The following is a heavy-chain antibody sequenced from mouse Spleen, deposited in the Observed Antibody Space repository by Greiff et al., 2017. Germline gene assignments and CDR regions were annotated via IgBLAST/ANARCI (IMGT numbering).Heavy chain of an antibody. CDR1: GFTFSDYY. D-gene: IGHD2-14*01. J-gene: IGHJ1*01. CDR3: ARQGEVRRYFDV. V-gene: IGHV5-12*02. CDR2: ISNGGGST. Sequence: EVQGVESGGGLVQPGGSLKLSCATSGFTFSDYYMYWVRQTPEKRLEWVAYISNGGGSTYYPDTVKGRFTISRDNAKNTLYLQMSRLKSEDTAMYYCARQGEVRRYFDVWGAGTTVTVSS.